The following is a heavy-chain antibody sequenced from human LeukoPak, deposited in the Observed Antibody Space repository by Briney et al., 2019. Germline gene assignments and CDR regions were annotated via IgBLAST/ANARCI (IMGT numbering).Heavy chain of an antibody. J-gene: IGHJ4*02. D-gene: IGHD1-26*01. CDR3: ATGLGATYADYFDY. CDR2: FDPEDGET. CDR1: GYTLTELS. Sequence: ASVKVSCKVSGYTLTELSMHWVRQAPGKRLEWMGGFDPEDGETIYAQKFQGRVTMTEDTSTDTAYMELSSLRSEDTAVYYCATGLGATYADYFDYWGQGTLVTVSS. V-gene: IGHV1-24*01.